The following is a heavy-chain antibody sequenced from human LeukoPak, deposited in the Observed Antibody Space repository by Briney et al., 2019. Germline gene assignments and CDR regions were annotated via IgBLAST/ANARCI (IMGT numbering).Heavy chain of an antibody. CDR1: GFTFSSYS. CDR2: ISSSSSYI. CDR3: ARDPPLCSGGSCYFDY. D-gene: IGHD2-15*01. J-gene: IGHJ4*02. Sequence: GGSLRLSCAASGFTFSSYSMNWVRQAPGKGLEWVSSISSSSSYIYYADSVKGRFTISRDNAKSSLYLQMNSLRAEDTAVYYCARDPPLCSGGSCYFDYWGQGTLVTVSS. V-gene: IGHV3-21*01.